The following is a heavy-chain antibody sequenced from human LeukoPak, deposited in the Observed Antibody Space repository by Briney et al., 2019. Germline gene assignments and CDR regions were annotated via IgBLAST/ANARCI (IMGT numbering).Heavy chain of an antibody. CDR3: ARGATMVRGVIPNWFDP. CDR2: RDPNSGNT. Sequence: ASVKVSCKASGYTFTSYDINCVRQATGQGLEWMRWRDPNSGNTGYEQKFQGRVTMARNTSISTAYMELSSLRSEDTAVYYCARGATMVRGVIPNWFDPWGQGTLVTVSS. J-gene: IGHJ5*02. CDR1: GYTFTSYD. D-gene: IGHD3-10*01. V-gene: IGHV1-8*01.